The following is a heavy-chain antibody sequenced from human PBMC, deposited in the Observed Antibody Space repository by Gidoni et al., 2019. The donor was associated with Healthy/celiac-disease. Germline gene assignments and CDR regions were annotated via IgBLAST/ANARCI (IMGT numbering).Heavy chain of an antibody. J-gene: IGHJ4*02. CDR1: GFTFSSYA. CDR2: ISGSGGSK. D-gene: IGHD6-19*01. CDR3: AKNEVVRGSYSSGWYFGY. Sequence: EVQLLVSGGGLVQPGGSLRLSCAASGFTFSSYAMSWVRQAPGKWLEWVSAISGSGGSKYYADSVKGRFTISRDNSKNTLYRQMNSLRAEDTAVYYCAKNEVVRGSYSSGWYFGYWGQGTLVTVSS. V-gene: IGHV3-23*01.